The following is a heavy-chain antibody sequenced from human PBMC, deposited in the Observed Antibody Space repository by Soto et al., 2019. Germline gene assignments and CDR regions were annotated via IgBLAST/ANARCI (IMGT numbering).Heavy chain of an antibody. J-gene: IGHJ3*02. CDR2: ISAYNGNT. V-gene: IGHV1-18*01. Sequence: QVQLVQSGAEVKKPGASVKVSCKASGYTFTSYGISWVRQAPGQGLEWMGWISAYNGNTNYAQKLQGRVTMTTDTSPSTAYVELRSRRSDDTAGYYCARSGGIVGAHDAFDIWGQGTMVTVSS. CDR3: ARSGGIVGAHDAFDI. D-gene: IGHD1-26*01. CDR1: GYTFTSYG.